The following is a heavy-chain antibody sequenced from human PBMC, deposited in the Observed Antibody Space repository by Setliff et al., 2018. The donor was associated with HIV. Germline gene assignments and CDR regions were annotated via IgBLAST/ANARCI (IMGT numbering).Heavy chain of an antibody. CDR3: ATLDPSGGNFLAY. J-gene: IGHJ4*02. Sequence: SETLSLTCTVSGDTDFYWSWIRQSPGKGLEWIGYIHASGKANYNPSLKSRVTISLDTSKMQFSLRLTSVTAADTAVYYCATLDPSGGNFLAYWGQGTPVTVSS. CDR1: GDTDFY. V-gene: IGHV4-4*09. D-gene: IGHD2-21*02. CDR2: IHASGKA.